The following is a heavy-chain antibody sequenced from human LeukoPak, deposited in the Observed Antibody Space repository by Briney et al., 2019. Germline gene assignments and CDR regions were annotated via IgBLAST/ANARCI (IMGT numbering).Heavy chain of an antibody. V-gene: IGHV3-48*03. J-gene: IGHJ6*04. Sequence: GGSLRLSCAASGFTFSSYEMKWVRQAPGKGREGVSYISSSGSTVYYADSVKGRFTISRDNAKNSLYLQVNSLRAEDTAVYYCATPLKLPPGYYGMDVWGKGTTVTVSS. CDR2: ISSSGSTV. D-gene: IGHD2-15*01. CDR3: ATPLKLPPGYYGMDV. CDR1: GFTFSSYE.